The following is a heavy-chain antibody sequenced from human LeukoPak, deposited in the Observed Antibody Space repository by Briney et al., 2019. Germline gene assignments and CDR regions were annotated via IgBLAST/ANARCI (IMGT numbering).Heavy chain of an antibody. J-gene: IGHJ5*02. CDR3: ARNYGRFDP. V-gene: IGHV4-34*01. D-gene: IGHD4-17*01. Sequence: SETLSLTCAVYGGSFSGYYWSWIRQPPGKGLEWIGEINHSGSTNYNPSLKSRVTISVDTSKNQFSLKLSSVTAADTAVYYCARNYGRFDPWGQGTLFTVSS. CDR2: INHSGST. CDR1: GGSFSGYY.